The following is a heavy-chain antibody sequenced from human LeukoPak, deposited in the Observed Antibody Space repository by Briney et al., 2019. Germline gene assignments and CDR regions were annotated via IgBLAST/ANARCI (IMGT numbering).Heavy chain of an antibody. D-gene: IGHD6-13*01. CDR1: GFTFDDYA. CDR2: ISGSGGST. Sequence: GRSLRLSCAASGFTFDDYAMHWVRQAPGKGLEWVSGISGSGGSTYYADSVKGRFTISRDNSKNTLYLQMNSLRAEDTAVYYCAKDYGSSWCYFDYWGQGTLVTVSS. CDR3: AKDYGSSWCYFDY. J-gene: IGHJ4*02. V-gene: IGHV3-23*01.